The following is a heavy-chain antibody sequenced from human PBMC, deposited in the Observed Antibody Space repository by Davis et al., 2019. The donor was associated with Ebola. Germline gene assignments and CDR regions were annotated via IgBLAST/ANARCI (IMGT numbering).Heavy chain of an antibody. J-gene: IGHJ4*02. D-gene: IGHD6-13*01. V-gene: IGHV3-7*01. Sequence: GESLKISCAASGFTFSSYWMSWVRQAPGKGLEWVANIKQDGSEKYYVDSVKGRFTISRDNAKNSLYLQMNSLRAEDTAVYYCARDLKQFDYWGQGTLVTVSS. CDR1: GFTFSSYW. CDR3: ARDLKQFDY. CDR2: IKQDGSEK.